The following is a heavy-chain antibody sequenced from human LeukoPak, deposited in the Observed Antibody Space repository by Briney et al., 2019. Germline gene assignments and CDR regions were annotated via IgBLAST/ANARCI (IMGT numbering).Heavy chain of an antibody. CDR3: AREIPYSLTFQH. Sequence: SETLSLTCTVSGGSISSYYWSWIRQPAGKGLEWIGRIYTSGSTNYNPSLKSRVTMSVDTSKNQFSLKLSSVTAADAAVYYCAREIPYSLTFQHWGQGTLVTVSS. D-gene: IGHD4-11*01. CDR1: GGSISSYY. CDR2: IYTSGST. V-gene: IGHV4-4*07. J-gene: IGHJ1*01.